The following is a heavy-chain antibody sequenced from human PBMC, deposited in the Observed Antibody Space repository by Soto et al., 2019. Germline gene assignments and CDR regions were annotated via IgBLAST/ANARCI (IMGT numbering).Heavy chain of an antibody. Sequence: ASVKVSCKASGYTFTGYYMHWVRQAPGQGLEWMGWINPNSGGTNYAQKFQGWVTMTRDTSISTAYIELSRLRSDDTAVYYCARDQAAVAGYYYYGMDVWGQGTTVTVSS. CDR3: ARDQAAVAGYYYYGMDV. D-gene: IGHD6-19*01. CDR1: GYTFTGYY. CDR2: INPNSGGT. V-gene: IGHV1-2*04. J-gene: IGHJ6*02.